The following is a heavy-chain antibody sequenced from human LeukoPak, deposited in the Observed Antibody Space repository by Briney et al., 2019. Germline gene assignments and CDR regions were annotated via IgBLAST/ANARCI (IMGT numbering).Heavy chain of an antibody. CDR1: GFTFSSYA. V-gene: IGHV3-23*01. Sequence: GGSLRLSCAASGFTFSSYAMSWVRQVPGKGLEWVSTISGSGSSTYYADSVKGRFTISRDNSKNTLYLQMNSLRAEDTAVYYCAKGRYCSGGSCYDDYWGQGALVSVSS. CDR3: AKGRYCSGGSCYDDY. CDR2: ISGSGSST. D-gene: IGHD2-15*01. J-gene: IGHJ4*02.